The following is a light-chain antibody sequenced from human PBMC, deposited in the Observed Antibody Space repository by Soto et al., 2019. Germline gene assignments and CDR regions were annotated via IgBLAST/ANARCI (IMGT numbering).Light chain of an antibody. V-gene: IGKV3-11*01. J-gene: IGKJ3*01. Sequence: EIVLTQSPGTLSLSPGERATLSCRASQSVSSNLAWYQQKPGQAPRLLIYDASNRATGIPARFSGSGSVTDFTLTISSLEPEDFAVYYCQQRSNWATFGPGTKVDI. CDR2: DAS. CDR1: QSVSSN. CDR3: QQRSNWAT.